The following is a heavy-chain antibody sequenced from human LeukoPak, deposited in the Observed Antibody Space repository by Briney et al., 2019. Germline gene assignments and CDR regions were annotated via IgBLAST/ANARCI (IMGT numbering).Heavy chain of an antibody. CDR1: GLTVSSSY. CDR2: IYNDGST. CDR3: ARNILFAFGI. Sequence: GGSLRLSCAASGLTVSSSYMSWVRQAPGKGLEWVSIIYNDGSTYYADSMKGRFTISRDNSKNTLYLQVNSLRAEDTAMYYCARNILFAFGIWGQGTMVTVSS. J-gene: IGHJ3*02. V-gene: IGHV3-53*01.